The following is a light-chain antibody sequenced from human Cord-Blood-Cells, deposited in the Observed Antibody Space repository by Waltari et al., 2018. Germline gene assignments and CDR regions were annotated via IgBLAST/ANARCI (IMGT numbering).Light chain of an antibody. CDR3: SSYTSSSTLV. V-gene: IGLV2-14*03. CDR2: DVS. CDR1: SSDVGGYNY. Sequence: QSALTQPAYVSGSPGQSITISCPGTSSDVGGYNYVSWYQQHPGKAPKLRIYDVSNRPSGVSNRFSGYKSGNTASLTISGLQAEDEADYYCSSYTSSSTLVFGTGTKVTVL. J-gene: IGLJ1*01.